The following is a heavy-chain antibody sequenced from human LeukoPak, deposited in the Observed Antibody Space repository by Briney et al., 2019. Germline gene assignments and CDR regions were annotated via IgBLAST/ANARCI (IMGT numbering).Heavy chain of an antibody. Sequence: GGSLRLSCAASGFTFSSYAMSWVRQAPGKGLEWVSGVSASGSSTNYADSVRGRFTISRDTSRETLSLQMNNLRAEDTAVYYCVKASKITIGLVPAATYLDSWGQGTLVTVSS. CDR2: VSASGSST. CDR1: GFTFSSYA. V-gene: IGHV3-23*01. D-gene: IGHD2-2*01. CDR3: VKASKITIGLVPAATYLDS. J-gene: IGHJ4*02.